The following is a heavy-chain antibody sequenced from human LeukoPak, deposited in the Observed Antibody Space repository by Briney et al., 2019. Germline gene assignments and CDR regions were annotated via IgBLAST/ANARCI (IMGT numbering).Heavy chain of an antibody. J-gene: IGHJ4*02. CDR3: SRLAAGEGADLYYFDY. V-gene: IGHV3-23*01. Sequence: GGSLRLSCAVSGFTFSNYAMSWVRQAPGKGLEWVSGISGSGGSTYYADSVKGRFTISRDNSKNTLYLQMNSLRTEDTAVYYCSRLAAGEGADLYYFDYWGQGSLVTVSS. CDR1: GFTFSNYA. CDR2: ISGSGGST. D-gene: IGHD1-26*01.